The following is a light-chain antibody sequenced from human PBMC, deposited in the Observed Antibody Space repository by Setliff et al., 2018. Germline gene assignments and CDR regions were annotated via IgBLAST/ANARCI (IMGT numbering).Light chain of an antibody. Sequence: ELTQPPSVPVAPGKTARITCGGNNIGGKSVNWYQQKPGQAPVLVIYYDSDRPSGIPERFFGSNSGNTATLTISRVEAGDEADYYCQVWDSGGEHYVFGTGTKVTVL. CDR1: NIGGKS. V-gene: IGLV3-21*04. CDR2: YDS. J-gene: IGLJ1*01. CDR3: QVWDSGGEHYV.